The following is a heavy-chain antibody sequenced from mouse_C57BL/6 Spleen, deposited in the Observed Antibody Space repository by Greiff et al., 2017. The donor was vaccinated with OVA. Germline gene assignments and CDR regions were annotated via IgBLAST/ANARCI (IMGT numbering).Heavy chain of an antibody. CDR3: ARDYYGSSPYAMDY. CDR2: IDPNSGGT. J-gene: IGHJ4*01. V-gene: IGHV1-72*01. D-gene: IGHD1-1*01. Sequence: QVHVKQPGAELVKPGASVKLSCKASGYTFTSYWMHWVKQRPGRGLEWIGRIDPNSGGTKYNEKFKSKATLTVDKPSSTAYMQLSSLTSEDSAVYYCARDYYGSSPYAMDYWGQGTSVTVSS. CDR1: GYTFTSYW.